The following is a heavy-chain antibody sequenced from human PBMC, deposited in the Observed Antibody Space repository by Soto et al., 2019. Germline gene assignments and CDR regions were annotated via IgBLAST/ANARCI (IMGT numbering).Heavy chain of an antibody. CDR1: GGTFSSYA. D-gene: IGHD2-2*01. V-gene: IGHV1-69*01. Sequence: QVQLVQYGAEVKKPGASVKVSCTASGGTFSSYAISWVRQAPGQGLEWMGGIIPIFGTANYAQKFKGRVTITSDESTSISYMELSRLRSEDTAVYYCARDHVCSSTSCYPYYYYGMDICGQGTTVTVSS. CDR3: ARDHVCSSTSCYPYYYYGMDI. J-gene: IGHJ6*02. CDR2: IIPIFGTA.